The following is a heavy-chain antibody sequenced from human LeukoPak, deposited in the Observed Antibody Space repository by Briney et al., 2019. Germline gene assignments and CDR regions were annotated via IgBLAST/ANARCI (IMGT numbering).Heavy chain of an antibody. CDR2: IYSGGST. J-gene: IGHJ6*02. CDR3: ARGVYYYDSSGYYQFVVRSAYGMDV. D-gene: IGHD3-22*01. V-gene: IGHV3-53*01. CDR1: GFTVSSNY. Sequence: PGGSLRLSCAASGFTVSSNYMSWVRQAPGKGLEWVSVIYSGGSTYYADSVKGRFTISRDKSKNTLYLQMNSLRADDTAVYYCARGVYYYDSSGYYQFVVRSAYGMDVWGQGTTVTVSS.